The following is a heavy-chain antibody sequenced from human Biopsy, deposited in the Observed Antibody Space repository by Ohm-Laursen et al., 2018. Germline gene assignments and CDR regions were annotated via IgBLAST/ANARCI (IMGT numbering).Heavy chain of an antibody. CDR3: ARLTGDPSY. J-gene: IGHJ4*02. D-gene: IGHD7-27*01. Sequence: SVKVSCKASGYTLTGYAMHWVRQAPGEGLEWIGLINPNTGATTYAQKFQGRVTMTRDTSISIAYMELSRLRSDDTAVYYCARLTGDPSYWGQGILVTVSS. CDR2: INPNTGAT. V-gene: IGHV1-2*02. CDR1: GYTLTGYA.